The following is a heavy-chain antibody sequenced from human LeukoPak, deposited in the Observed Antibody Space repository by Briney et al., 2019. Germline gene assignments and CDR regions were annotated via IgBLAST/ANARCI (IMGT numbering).Heavy chain of an antibody. J-gene: IGHJ4*02. CDR1: GFTFSSYG. CDR2: IGYDGRNK. V-gene: IGHV3-30*02. CDR3: ARGSDFDY. Sequence: GGSLRLSCAASGFTFSSYGIHWVRQAPGKGLEWVTFIGYDGRNKYYADSVKGRFTISRDNSKNTLYLQMNSLRAEDTAVYYCARGSDFDYWGQGTLVTVSS.